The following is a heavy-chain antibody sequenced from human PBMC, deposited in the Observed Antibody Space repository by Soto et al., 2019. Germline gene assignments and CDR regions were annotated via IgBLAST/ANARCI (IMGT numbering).Heavy chain of an antibody. J-gene: IGHJ4*02. CDR2: INSDGSST. Sequence: EVQLVEAGGGLVQPGGSLRLSCAASGFTFSSYWMHWVRQAAGKGLVWVSRINSDGSSTSYADSVKGRFTISRDNAKNTLYLQMNSLRAEDTAVYYCARGGGYGEKWDWGQGTLVTVSS. D-gene: IGHD4-17*01. CDR3: ARGGGYGEKWD. V-gene: IGHV3-74*01. CDR1: GFTFSSYW.